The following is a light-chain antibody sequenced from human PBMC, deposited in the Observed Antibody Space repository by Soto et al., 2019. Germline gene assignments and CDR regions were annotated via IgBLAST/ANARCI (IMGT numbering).Light chain of an antibody. J-gene: IGLJ1*01. Sequence: QSALTQPASVSGSPGQSITISCTGTTSDVGAYNLVSWYQRLPGKAPKLLIFEGTKRPSGVSSRFSGSKSGNTASLTIFGLRAEDEADYFCCSYAGGNTYVFGNGTKSPS. V-gene: IGLV2-23*01. CDR1: TSDVGAYNL. CDR2: EGT. CDR3: CSYAGGNTYV.